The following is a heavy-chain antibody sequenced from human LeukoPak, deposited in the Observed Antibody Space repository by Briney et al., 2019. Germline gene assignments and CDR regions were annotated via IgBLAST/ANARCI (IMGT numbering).Heavy chain of an antibody. CDR2: IYSGGST. Sequence: GGSLRLSCAASGFTVSSNYMSWVRQAPGKGLEWVSVIYSGGSTYYADSVKGRFTISRDNSKNTLYLQMNSLRAEDTAVYYCARDSKGYCSGGSCPEYFQHWGQGTLVTVSS. CDR1: GFTVSSNY. CDR3: ARDSKGYCSGGSCPEYFQH. J-gene: IGHJ1*01. V-gene: IGHV3-53*01. D-gene: IGHD2-15*01.